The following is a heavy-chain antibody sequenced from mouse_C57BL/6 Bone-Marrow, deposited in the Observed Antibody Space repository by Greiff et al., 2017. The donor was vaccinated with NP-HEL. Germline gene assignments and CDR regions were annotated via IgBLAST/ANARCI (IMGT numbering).Heavy chain of an antibody. V-gene: IGHV1-15*01. CDR3: TRSRDDYDKWYFDV. CDR1: GYTFTDYE. J-gene: IGHJ1*03. CDR2: IDPETGGT. D-gene: IGHD2-4*01. Sequence: QVQLKQSGAELVRPGASVTLSCKASGYTFTDYEMHWVKQTPVHGLEWIGAIDPETGGTAYNQKFKGKAILTADKSSSTAYMELRSLTSEDSAVYYCTRSRDDYDKWYFDVWAQGPRSPSPQ.